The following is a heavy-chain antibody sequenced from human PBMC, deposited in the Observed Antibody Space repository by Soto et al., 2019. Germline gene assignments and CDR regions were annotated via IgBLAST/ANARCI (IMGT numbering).Heavy chain of an antibody. V-gene: IGHV4-34*01. CDR2: INHSGGA. Sequence: SETLSLTCAVYGGSFSGYYWSWIRQPPGKGLEWIGEINHSGGANYNPSLKSGVTISADTSKNQFSLKLSSVSAADMAVYYCARGSGGYSGYVIDYWGQGILVTVSS. CDR3: ARGSGGYSGYVIDY. CDR1: GGSFSGYY. J-gene: IGHJ4*02. D-gene: IGHD5-12*01.